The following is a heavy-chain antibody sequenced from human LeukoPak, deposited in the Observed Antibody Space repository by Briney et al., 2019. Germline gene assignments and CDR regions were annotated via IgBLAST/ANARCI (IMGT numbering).Heavy chain of an antibody. J-gene: IGHJ4*02. D-gene: IGHD1-26*01. CDR1: GGTFSSYA. CDR2: IIPIFGTA. Sequence: SVKVSCKASGGTFSSYAISWVRQAPGQGLEWMGGIIPIFGTANYAQKFQGRVTITADESTSTAYMELSSLRSEDTAVCYCARDVGATKVGTGGYFDYWGQGTLVTVSS. V-gene: IGHV1-69*13. CDR3: ARDVGATKVGTGGYFDY.